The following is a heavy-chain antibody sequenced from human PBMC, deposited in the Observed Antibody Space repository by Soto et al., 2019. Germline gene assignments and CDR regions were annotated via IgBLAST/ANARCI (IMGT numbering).Heavy chain of an antibody. CDR2: IWYDGSNK. CDR3: ARDSRYYFEY. V-gene: IGHV3-33*01. Sequence: GGSLRLSCAASGFTFSSYGMHLVRQAPGKGLEWGACIWYDGSNKYYADSVKGRFTISRDNSKNTLYLQMDSLRAEDTVVYYCARDSRYYFEYWGEGTLVTVFS. CDR1: GFTFSSYG. J-gene: IGHJ4*02.